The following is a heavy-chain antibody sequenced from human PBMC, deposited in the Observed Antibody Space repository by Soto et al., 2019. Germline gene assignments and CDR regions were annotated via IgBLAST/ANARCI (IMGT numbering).Heavy chain of an antibody. CDR3: ARVPKSITIFGVVIPGYYYYGMDV. Sequence: QVQLVQSGAEVKKPGSSVKVSCEASGGTFSRYAISWVRQAPGQGLEWRGGIIPIFGTANYAQKFQGRGTITADESTSTAYMELSSLRSEDTAVYYCARVPKSITIFGVVIPGYYYYGMDVWGQGTTVTVSS. J-gene: IGHJ6*02. CDR1: GGTFSRYA. CDR2: IIPIFGTA. V-gene: IGHV1-69*01. D-gene: IGHD3-3*01.